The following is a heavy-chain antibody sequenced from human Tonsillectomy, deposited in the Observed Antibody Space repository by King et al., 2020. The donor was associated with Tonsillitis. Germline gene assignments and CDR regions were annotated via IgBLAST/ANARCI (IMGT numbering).Heavy chain of an antibody. CDR2: IYISGST. V-gene: IGHV4-4*07. CDR1: GGSISSYY. D-gene: IGHD3-3*01. Sequence: VQLRESGPGLVKPSETLSLTCTVSGGSISSYYWSWIRQPAGKGLEWIGRIYISGSTNNNPSLKSRVTMPVDTSKNQFSLKVSSVTAADTAVYYCARAPHGSGYGMDLWGQGTTVTVSS. CDR3: ARAPHGSGYGMDL. J-gene: IGHJ6*02.